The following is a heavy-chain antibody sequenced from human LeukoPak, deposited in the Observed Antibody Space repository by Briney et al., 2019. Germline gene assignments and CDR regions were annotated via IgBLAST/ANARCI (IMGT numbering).Heavy chain of an antibody. Sequence: SVKVSCKASGGTFSSYAISWVRQAPGQGLEWMGGIIPIFGTANYAQKFQGRVTITADESTSTAYMELSSPRSEDTAVYYCARDRDSSGWFDFDYWGQGTLVTVSS. CDR2: IIPIFGTA. D-gene: IGHD6-19*01. V-gene: IGHV1-69*01. CDR3: ARDRDSSGWFDFDY. J-gene: IGHJ4*02. CDR1: GGTFSSYA.